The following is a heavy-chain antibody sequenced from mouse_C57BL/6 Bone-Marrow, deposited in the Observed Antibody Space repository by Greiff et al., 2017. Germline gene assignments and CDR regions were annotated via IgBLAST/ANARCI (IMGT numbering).Heavy chain of an antibody. V-gene: IGHV1-64*01. CDR1: VYPFTSSW. D-gene: IGHD2-4*01. Sequence: QVQLQQPGAELVKPWASVLFSCHASVYPFTSSWLHWLKQRPPPCLSWILMIHPNSGSTNYNEKFKSKATLTVDKSSSTAYMQLSSLTSEDSAVYYCARGDYDSWFAYWGQGTLVTVSA. CDR2: IHPNSGST. J-gene: IGHJ3*01. CDR3: ARGDYDSWFAY.